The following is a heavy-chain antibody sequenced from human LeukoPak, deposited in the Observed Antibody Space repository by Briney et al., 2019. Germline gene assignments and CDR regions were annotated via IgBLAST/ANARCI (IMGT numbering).Heavy chain of an antibody. Sequence: GGSLRLSCAASGFTFSSHWMHWVRQVPGKGLVWVSRINKDGSNTFYADSVKGRFTISRDNSKTTVFLQMNSLRAEDTAVYYCAVSVRFERVWHYFNNWGQGTQVTVSS. CDR3: AVSVRFERVWHYFNN. CDR2: INKDGSNT. V-gene: IGHV3-74*01. J-gene: IGHJ4*02. CDR1: GFTFSSHW. D-gene: IGHD3-9*01.